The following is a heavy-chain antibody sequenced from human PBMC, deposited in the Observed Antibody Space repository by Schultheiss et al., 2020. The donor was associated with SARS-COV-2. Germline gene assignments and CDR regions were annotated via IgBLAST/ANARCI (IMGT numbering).Heavy chain of an antibody. CDR2: IYYSGTT. Sequence: SETLSLTCTVSGGSISSSSYYWGWIRQPPGKGLEWIGSIYYSGTTDYNPSLQSRVTISADTSKNEFSLKMSSVTAADTAVYYCTRGPVTNCAGADCLPRFWGQGTLVTVSS. V-gene: IGHV4-39*07. D-gene: IGHD2-21*02. CDR3: TRGPVTNCAGADCLPRF. J-gene: IGHJ1*01. CDR1: GGSISSSSYY.